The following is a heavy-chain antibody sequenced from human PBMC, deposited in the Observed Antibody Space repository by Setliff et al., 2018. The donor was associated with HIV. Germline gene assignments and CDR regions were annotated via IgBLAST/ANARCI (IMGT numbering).Heavy chain of an antibody. CDR1: GFTVSGHY. D-gene: IGHD3-3*02. Sequence: GGSLRLSCEASGFTVSGHYMSWVRQAPGKGLEWISVIYNGAATYYADSVKGRFTISRDNSKNTVYLQMNSLRAEDTAVYYCARARDYKNFWSGYYTDDYWGQGTLVTVSS. V-gene: IGHV3-53*01. CDR3: ARARDYKNFWSGYYTDDY. CDR2: IYNGAAT. J-gene: IGHJ4*02.